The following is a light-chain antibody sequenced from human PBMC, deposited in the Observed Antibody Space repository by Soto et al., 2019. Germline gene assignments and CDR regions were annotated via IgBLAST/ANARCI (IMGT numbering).Light chain of an antibody. CDR1: SSNIGGTNY. J-gene: IGLJ2*01. V-gene: IGLV1-47*02. CDR3: ASWDVRLSAVI. Sequence: QSVLTQPPSASGTPGQKVFISCSGSSSNIGGTNYAYWYQQLPGAAPKLLMYSNILRPSGVPERISGSKFGTTASLAISGLWSVDEAVYYCASWDVRLSAVIFGGGTKVTVL. CDR2: SNI.